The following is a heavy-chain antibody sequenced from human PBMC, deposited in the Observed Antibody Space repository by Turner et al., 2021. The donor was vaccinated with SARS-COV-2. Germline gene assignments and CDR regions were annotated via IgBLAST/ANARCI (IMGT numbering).Heavy chain of an antibody. Sequence: QLQLQESGPGLVKPSETLSLTCSVSGGSISSSSYYWCWIRQPPGKGPEWIGSGYYRGNTYYNPSLESRVTISVDTSNNQFSLKLNSVTAADTAVYYCARVKSTVTTYYYYYMDGWGKGTTVTVSS. CDR3: ARVKSTVTTYYYYYMDG. CDR2: GYYRGNT. V-gene: IGHV4-39*01. D-gene: IGHD4-4*01. CDR1: GGSISSSSYY. J-gene: IGHJ6*03.